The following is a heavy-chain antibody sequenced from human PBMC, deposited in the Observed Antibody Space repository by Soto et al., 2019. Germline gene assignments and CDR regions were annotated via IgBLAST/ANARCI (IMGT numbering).Heavy chain of an antibody. CDR1: GYTFTSYA. V-gene: IGHV1-3*01. J-gene: IGHJ1*01. CDR2: INAGNGNT. CDR3: AARSNPNEYFQH. Sequence: ASVKVSCKASGYTFTSYAMHWVRQAPGQRLEWMGWINAGNGNTKYSQKFQERVTITRDMSTSTAYMELSSLRSEDTAVYYCAARSNPNEYFQHWGQGTLVTVSS.